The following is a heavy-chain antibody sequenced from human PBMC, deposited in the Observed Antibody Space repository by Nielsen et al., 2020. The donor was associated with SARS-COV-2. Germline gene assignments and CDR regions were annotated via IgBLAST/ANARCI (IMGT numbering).Heavy chain of an antibody. Sequence: GESLKISCAASGFTFSDYYMSWIRQAPGKGLEWVSYISSSSSYTNYADSVKGRFTISRDNAKNSLYLQMNSLRAEDTAVYYCARDRVLESPYWYFDLWGRGTLVTVSS. CDR1: GFTFSDYY. CDR2: ISSSSSYT. J-gene: IGHJ2*01. V-gene: IGHV3-11*05. D-gene: IGHD2-8*02. CDR3: ARDRVLESPYWYFDL.